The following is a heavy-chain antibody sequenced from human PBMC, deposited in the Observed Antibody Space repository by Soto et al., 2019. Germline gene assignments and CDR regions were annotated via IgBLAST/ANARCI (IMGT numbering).Heavy chain of an antibody. CDR3: GRGPSGDKVDY. V-gene: IGHV4-30-4*01. D-gene: IGHD1-26*01. Sequence: QVQLQESGPGVVEPSQTLSLTCTVSGGSINNNGYFWSWIRQPPGSGLEWIGHIYNSGSTYSNPSHKSGSSISVDTSQIQCSLKLSSLTAADTAVYYCGRGPSGDKVDYWGQGTLVTVSS. CDR2: IYNSGST. CDR1: GGSINNNGYF. J-gene: IGHJ4*02.